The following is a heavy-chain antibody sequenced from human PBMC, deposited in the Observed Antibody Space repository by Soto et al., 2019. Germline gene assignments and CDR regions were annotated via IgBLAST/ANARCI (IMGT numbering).Heavy chain of an antibody. V-gene: IGHV4-59*12. CDR1: GGSISSYY. J-gene: IGHJ5*02. Sequence: PSETLSLTCTVSGGSISSYYWSWIRQPPGKGLEWIGYIYYSGSTNYNPSLKSRVTISVDTSKNQFSPKLSSVTAADTAVYYCARILRRKFRIAMANYNWFDPWGQGTLVTVSS. CDR3: ARILRRKFRIAMANYNWFDP. CDR2: IYYSGST. D-gene: IGHD5-18*01.